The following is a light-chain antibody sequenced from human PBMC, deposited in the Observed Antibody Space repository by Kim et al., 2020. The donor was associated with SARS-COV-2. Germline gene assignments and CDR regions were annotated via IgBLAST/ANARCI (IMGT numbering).Light chain of an antibody. J-gene: IGKJ4*01. V-gene: IGKV3-11*01. Sequence: EIVLTQSPATLSLSPGERATLSYRASQSVSSYLAWYQQKPGQAPRLLIYDASNRATGIPARLSGSGSGTDFTLTISSLEPEDFAVYYCQQRSNWPPTFGGGTKLEI. CDR2: DAS. CDR1: QSVSSY. CDR3: QQRSNWPPT.